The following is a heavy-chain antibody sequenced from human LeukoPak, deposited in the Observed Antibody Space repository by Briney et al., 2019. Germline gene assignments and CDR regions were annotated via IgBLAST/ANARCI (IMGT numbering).Heavy chain of an antibody. D-gene: IGHD3-10*01. J-gene: IGHJ6*02. V-gene: IGHV4-39*02. CDR1: GGSISSGSYY. Sequence: PSETLSLTCTVSGGSISSGSYYWGWIRQPPGKGLEWIGTIYYSGNTYYNPSLKSRVTMSVDTSKNQFSLKLSSVTAADTAVYYCARDGVLLWFGESIWGMDVWGQGTTVTVSS. CDR2: IYYSGNT. CDR3: ARDGVLLWFGESIWGMDV.